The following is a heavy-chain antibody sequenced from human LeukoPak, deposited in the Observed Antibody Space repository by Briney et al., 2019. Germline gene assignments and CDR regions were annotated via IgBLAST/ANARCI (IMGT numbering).Heavy chain of an antibody. V-gene: IGHV3-23*01. D-gene: IGHD3-10*01. CDR1: GFTLSSYE. CDR3: ARDPENYGPGSYAH. Sequence: GGSLRLSCTASGFTLSSYEMSWIRQAPGKGLEWVSSISRSGESTFYADSVRGRFTISRDNSKNTVYLQMNSLRAEDTAVYYCARDPENYGPGSYAHWGQGTLVTVSS. J-gene: IGHJ4*02. CDR2: ISRSGEST.